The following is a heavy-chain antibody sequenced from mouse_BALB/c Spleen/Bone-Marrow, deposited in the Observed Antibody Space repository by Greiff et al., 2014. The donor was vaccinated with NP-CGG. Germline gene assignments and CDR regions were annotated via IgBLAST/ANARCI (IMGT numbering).Heavy chain of an antibody. J-gene: IGHJ3*01. CDR3: ARQGPYGNYGGFAY. CDR1: GFTSSSYG. Sequence: VQLKESGGDLVKPGGSLKLSCAASGFTSSSYGMSWVRKNQDNMLDVVAPISSGGSYTYYPDSVKGRFTISRDNAKNTLYLQMSSLKSEDTAMYYCARQGPYGNYGGFAYWGQGTLVTVSA. CDR2: ISSGGSYT. V-gene: IGHV5-6*01. D-gene: IGHD2-10*02.